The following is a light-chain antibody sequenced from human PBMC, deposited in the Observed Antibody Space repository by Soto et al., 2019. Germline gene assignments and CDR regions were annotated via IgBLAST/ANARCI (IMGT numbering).Light chain of an antibody. CDR2: GAS. Sequence: LAHSPRTLCLSPVEGATLSCRASQTVTSSYLAWYQQKPGQAPRLLIHGASSRATGVPDRFTGSGSGTDFTLTISRLEPEDFAVYYCQQYGRSPTFGQGTKV. J-gene: IGKJ1*01. CDR3: QQYGRSPT. CDR1: QTVTSSY. V-gene: IGKV3-20*01.